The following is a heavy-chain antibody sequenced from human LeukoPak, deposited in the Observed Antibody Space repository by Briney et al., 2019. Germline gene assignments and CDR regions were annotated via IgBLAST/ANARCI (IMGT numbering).Heavy chain of an antibody. CDR3: ARDLNPIVVVPAAVAY. V-gene: IGHV3-21*01. D-gene: IGHD2-2*01. Sequence: PGGSLRLSCAASGFTFSSYSMNWVRQAPGKGLEWVSSISSSSSYIYYADSVKGRFTISRDNAKNSLYLQVNSLRAEDTAVYYCARDLNPIVVVPAAVAYWGQGTLVTVSS. CDR2: ISSSSSYI. J-gene: IGHJ4*02. CDR1: GFTFSSYS.